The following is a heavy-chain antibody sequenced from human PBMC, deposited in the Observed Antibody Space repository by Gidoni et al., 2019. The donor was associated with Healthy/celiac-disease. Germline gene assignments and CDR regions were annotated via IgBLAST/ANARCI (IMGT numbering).Heavy chain of an antibody. Sequence: EVQLVESGGGLVKPGGSLRLSCAASGFTFSNAWMSWVRQAPGKGLEWVGRIKSKTDGGTTDYAAPVKGRFTISRDDSKNTLYLQMNSLKTEDTAVYYCTTDLPYYDFWSGYYPDYFDYWGQGTLVTVSS. CDR3: TTDLPYYDFWSGYYPDYFDY. J-gene: IGHJ4*02. D-gene: IGHD3-3*01. V-gene: IGHV3-15*01. CDR1: GFTFSNAW. CDR2: IKSKTDGGTT.